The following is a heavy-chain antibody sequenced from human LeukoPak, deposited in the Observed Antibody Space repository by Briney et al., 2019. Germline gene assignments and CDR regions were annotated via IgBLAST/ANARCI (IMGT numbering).Heavy chain of an antibody. CDR2: LYPGDSDT. CDR3: ARGDYGDWGSFDY. D-gene: IGHD4-17*01. CDR1: GYRFTSYW. Sequence: GESMKISCKGSGYRFTSYWIGWVRQMPGKGLEWMGILYPGDSDTRYSPSFQGQVTISADKSISTAYLQWSSLKASDTAMYYCARGDYGDWGSFDYWGQGTLVTVSS. J-gene: IGHJ4*02. V-gene: IGHV5-51*01.